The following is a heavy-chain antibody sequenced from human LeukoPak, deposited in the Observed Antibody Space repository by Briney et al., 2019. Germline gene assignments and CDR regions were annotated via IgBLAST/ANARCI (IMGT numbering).Heavy chain of an antibody. V-gene: IGHV4-59*08. D-gene: IGHD3-3*01. CDR3: ASLNGSGYYFDY. CDR1: GGSIGSYY. J-gene: IGHJ4*02. CDR2: IYYTGTT. Sequence: KSSETLSLTCIVSGGSIGSYYWSWIRQPPGKGLEWIGYIYYTGTTGYNPSLKSRVTISIDTSKNQFSLKLSSVTAADTAVYYCASLNGSGYYFDYWGQGTLVIVSS.